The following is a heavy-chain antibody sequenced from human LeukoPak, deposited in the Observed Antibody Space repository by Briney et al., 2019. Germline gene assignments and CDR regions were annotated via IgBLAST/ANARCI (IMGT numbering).Heavy chain of an antibody. V-gene: IGHV3-15*01. Sequence: GGSLRLSCAASGFTLSNAWMSWVRQAPGKGLEWVGRIKSKTDGGTTDYTAPVKGRFTISRDGSKNTLYLQMNSLKTVDTAVYYCTTGPFDYYGSASYLANGMDVWGQGTTVTVSS. D-gene: IGHD3-10*01. J-gene: IGHJ6*02. CDR3: TTGPFDYYGSASYLANGMDV. CDR1: GFTLSNAW. CDR2: IKSKTDGGTT.